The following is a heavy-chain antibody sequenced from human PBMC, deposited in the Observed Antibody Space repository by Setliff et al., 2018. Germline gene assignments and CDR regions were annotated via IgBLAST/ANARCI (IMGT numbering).Heavy chain of an antibody. CDR3: ERLVRYCTQRACQRTQDADL. CDR1: GYTFANSI. V-gene: IGHV1-18*04. CDR2: ISAYNGNT. J-gene: IGHJ5*02. D-gene: IGHD2-8*01. Sequence: ASVKVSCKASGYTFANSIVSWVRQAPGQGLEWMGWISAYNGNTHIKEKFQGRVSMTTDTSTNTGYMGLRNLTPDDTAVYFCERLVRYCTQRACQRTQDADLWGQGTQVTSPQ.